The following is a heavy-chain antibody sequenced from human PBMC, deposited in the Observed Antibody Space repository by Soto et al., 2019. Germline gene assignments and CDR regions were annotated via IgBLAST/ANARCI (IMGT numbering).Heavy chain of an antibody. Sequence: GGSLRLSCAVSGFRFRDYWMSWVRQAPGRGLRWVSVIYTAGPTYYADSVKGRFTISRDESKNTLYFQMDNLRAEDTATYYCARGKSRDAYNPLGYWGPGTLVTVS. J-gene: IGHJ4*02. CDR2: IYTAGPT. CDR1: GFRFRDYW. CDR3: ARGKSRDAYNPLGY. D-gene: IGHD1-1*01. V-gene: IGHV3-53*01.